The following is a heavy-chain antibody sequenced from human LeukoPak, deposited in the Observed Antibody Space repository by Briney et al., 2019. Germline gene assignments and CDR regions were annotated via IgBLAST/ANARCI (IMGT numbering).Heavy chain of an antibody. Sequence: AAAVKDSCKASGGTFSSYAISWVGQAPGQGVEWMGGIIPIFGTANYAQKFQGRVTITADESTSTAYMELSSLRPKSTAVYYCARTRFMVRGVIELDYWGEGKLVTVSS. CDR3: ARTRFMVRGVIELDY. D-gene: IGHD3-10*01. J-gene: IGHJ4*02. V-gene: IGHV1-69*01. CDR2: IIPIFGTA. CDR1: GGTFSSYA.